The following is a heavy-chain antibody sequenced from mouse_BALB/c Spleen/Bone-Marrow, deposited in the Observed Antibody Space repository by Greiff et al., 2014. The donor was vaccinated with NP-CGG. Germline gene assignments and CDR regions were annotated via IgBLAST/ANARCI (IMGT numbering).Heavy chain of an antibody. J-gene: IGHJ3*01. V-gene: IGHV5-9-2*01. CDR2: ISGGGSYT. CDR1: GFTFNSYG. CDR3: ARHAYYDQTEVSFVY. Sequence: DVKLVESGGGLVKSGGSLKLSCAASGFTFNSYGMSWVRQTPEKRLERVATISGGGSYTFYPDSVKGRFTISRDNAKNNLYLQLSSLRSEDTALYYCARHAYYDQTEVSFVYWGQGTLVTVSA. D-gene: IGHD2-4*01.